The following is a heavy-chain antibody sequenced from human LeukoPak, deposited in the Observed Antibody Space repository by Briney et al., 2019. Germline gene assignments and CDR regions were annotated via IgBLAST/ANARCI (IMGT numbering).Heavy chain of an antibody. CDR1: GYTFTGYY. D-gene: IGHD3-3*01. Sequence: ASVKVSCKASGYTFTGYYMHWVRQAPGQGLEWMGWINPNSGGTNYAQKFQGRVTMTRDTSISTAYMELSRLRSDDTAVYYCAREKDYNFWSGYYYDYWGQGTLVTVSS. CDR2: INPNSGGT. V-gene: IGHV1-2*02. J-gene: IGHJ4*02. CDR3: AREKDYNFWSGYYYDY.